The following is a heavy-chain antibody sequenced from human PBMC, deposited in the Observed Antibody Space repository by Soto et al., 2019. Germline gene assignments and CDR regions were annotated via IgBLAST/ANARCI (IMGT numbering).Heavy chain of an antibody. J-gene: IGHJ4*02. CDR3: AKDRLWLGRATEDN. V-gene: IGHV1-3*01. CDR2: INAGNGNT. Sequence: ASVKVSCKASGYTFTSYAMHWVRQAPGQRLEWMGWINAGNGNTKYSQEFQGRVTITRDTSASTAYMELSSLRSEDTAVYYCAKDRLWLGRATEDNWGQGIQVTVSS. D-gene: IGHD5-18*01. CDR1: GYTFTSYA.